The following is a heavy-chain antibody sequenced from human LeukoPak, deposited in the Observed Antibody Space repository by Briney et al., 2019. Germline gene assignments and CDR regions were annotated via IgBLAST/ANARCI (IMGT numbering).Heavy chain of an antibody. CDR2: INAGNGNT. CDR1: GYTFTSYA. CDR3: ARGTHQTGTPDC. D-gene: IGHD1-1*01. Sequence: ASVKVSCKASGYTFTSYAMHWVRQAPGQRLEWMGWINAGNGNTKYSQKFQGRVTITRDTSASTAYMELSSLRSEDTAVYYCARGTHQTGTPDCWGQGTLVTVSS. V-gene: IGHV1-3*01. J-gene: IGHJ4*02.